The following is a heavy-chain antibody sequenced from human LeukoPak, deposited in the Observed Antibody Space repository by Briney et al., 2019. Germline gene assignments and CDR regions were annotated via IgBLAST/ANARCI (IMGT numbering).Heavy chain of an antibody. D-gene: IGHD3-3*01. CDR1: GASISSNNW. Sequence: SETLSLTCAVSGASISSNNWWSWVRQPPGKGLEWIGEIYHSGSTNYNPSLKSRVTISVDTSKNQFSLKLSSVTAADTAVYYCARVRTYYDFWSGASGFDYWGQGTLVTVSS. J-gene: IGHJ4*02. CDR2: IYHSGST. V-gene: IGHV4-4*02. CDR3: ARVRTYYDFWSGASGFDY.